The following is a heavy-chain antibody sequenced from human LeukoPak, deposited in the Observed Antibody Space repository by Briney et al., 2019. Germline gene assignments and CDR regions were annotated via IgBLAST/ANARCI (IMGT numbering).Heavy chain of an antibody. CDR1: GFTFSSYG. CDR2: IRFDGSYK. J-gene: IGHJ6*03. Sequence: GGSLRLSCAASGFTFSSYGMHWVRQAPGKGLEWVTFIRFDGSYKSYADSVKGRFTISRDNSKNTLYLQMNSLRAEDTAVYYCARVTTPYYYYYYMDVWGKGTTVTISS. V-gene: IGHV3-30*02. CDR3: ARVTTPYYYYYYMDV. D-gene: IGHD4-11*01.